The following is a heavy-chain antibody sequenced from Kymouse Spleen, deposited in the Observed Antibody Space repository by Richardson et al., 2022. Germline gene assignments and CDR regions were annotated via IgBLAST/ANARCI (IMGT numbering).Heavy chain of an antibody. Sequence: QVQLVESGGGVVQPGRSLRLSCAASGFTFSSYGMHWVRQAPGKGLEWVAVISYDGSNKYYADSVKGRFTISRDNSKNTLYLQMNSLRAEDTAVYYCAKGPYCTNGVCYNGDYYYGMDVWGQGTTVTVSS. J-gene: IGHJ6*02. CDR1: GFTFSSYG. V-gene: IGHV3-30*18. D-gene: IGHD2-8*01. CDR3: AKGPYCTNGVCYNGDYYYGMDV. CDR2: ISYDGSNK.